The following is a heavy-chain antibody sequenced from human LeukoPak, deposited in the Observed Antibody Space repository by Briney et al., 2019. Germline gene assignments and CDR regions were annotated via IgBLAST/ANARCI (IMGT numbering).Heavy chain of an antibody. V-gene: IGHV1-69*06. CDR2: NIPIFGTA. CDR3: ARDAAVAVTFFY. D-gene: IGHD6-19*01. Sequence: GASVKVSCKASGGTFSIYAISWVRQAPGQGLGWMGGNIPIFGTANYAQKFQGRVTITADKSTSTAYMELSSLRSEDTAVYYCARDAAVAVTFFYWGQGTLVTVSS. CDR1: GGTFSIYA. J-gene: IGHJ4*02.